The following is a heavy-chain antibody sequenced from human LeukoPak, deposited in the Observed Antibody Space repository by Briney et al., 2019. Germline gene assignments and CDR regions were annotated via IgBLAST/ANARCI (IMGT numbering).Heavy chain of an antibody. Sequence: PGRSLRLSCAASGFTFSSYAMHWVRQAPGKGLEWVAVISYDGSNKYYADSVKGRFTISRDNSKNTLYLQMNSLRAEDTAVYYCARDASPADYQLLRVFRYYYYMDVWGKGTTVTVSS. J-gene: IGHJ6*03. CDR1: GFTFSSYA. CDR2: ISYDGSNK. D-gene: IGHD2-2*01. CDR3: ARDASPADYQLLRVFRYYYYMDV. V-gene: IGHV3-30*01.